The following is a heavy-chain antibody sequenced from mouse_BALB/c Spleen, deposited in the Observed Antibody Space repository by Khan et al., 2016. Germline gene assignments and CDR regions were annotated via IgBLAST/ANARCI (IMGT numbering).Heavy chain of an antibody. V-gene: IGHV7-3*02. D-gene: IGHD2-3*01. CDR1: GFTFIDYY. J-gene: IGHJ4*01. CDR2: IRNKANGYTT. Sequence: EVELVESGGDLVQPGGSLRLSCATSGFTFIDYYMSWVRQPPGKALEWLGFIRNKANGYTTEYSASVKGRFTISRDNSQSILYLQMNTLRAEDSATYYCARDGYYPYAMDYWGQGTSVTVSS. CDR3: ARDGYYPYAMDY.